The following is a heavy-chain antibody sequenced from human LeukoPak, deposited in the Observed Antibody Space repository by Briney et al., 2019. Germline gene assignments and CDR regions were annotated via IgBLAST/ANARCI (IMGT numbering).Heavy chain of an antibody. Sequence: GASVKVSCKASGYTFTGYYMHWVRQAPGQGLEWMGWINPNSGGTNYAQKFQGRVTMTRDKSISTAYMELSRLRSDDTAVYYCARSEDSSSWYGWRLDYWGQGTLVTVSS. J-gene: IGHJ4*02. CDR1: GYTFTGYY. CDR3: ARSEDSSSWYGWRLDY. CDR2: INPNSGGT. D-gene: IGHD6-13*01. V-gene: IGHV1-2*02.